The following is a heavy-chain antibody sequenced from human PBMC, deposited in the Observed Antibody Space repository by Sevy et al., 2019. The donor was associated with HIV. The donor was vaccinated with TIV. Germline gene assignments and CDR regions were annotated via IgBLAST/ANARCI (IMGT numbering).Heavy chain of an antibody. Sequence: GGSLRLSCAGSGFTFNNAWMSWVRQAPGKGLEWVGRIKSEIDGGTTDYAAPVKGRFTISRDDSKNTLFLQMNSLKTEDTAVYYCTRGIWFGEFSAYYFYSWGQGTLVTVSS. D-gene: IGHD3-10*01. CDR1: GFTFNNAW. CDR2: IKSEIDGGTT. J-gene: IGHJ4*02. V-gene: IGHV3-15*01. CDR3: TRGIWFGEFSAYYFYS.